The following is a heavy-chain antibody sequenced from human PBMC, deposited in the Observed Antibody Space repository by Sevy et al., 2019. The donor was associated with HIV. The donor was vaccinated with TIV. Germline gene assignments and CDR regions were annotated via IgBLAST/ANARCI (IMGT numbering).Heavy chain of an antibody. CDR3: EAITTAGRDY. V-gene: IGHV3-23*01. J-gene: IGHJ4*02. CDR2: ISGSGGYT. Sequence: GGSLRLSCAASGFIFSSYVMSWLRQAPGKGLEWVSSISGSGGYTYYADSVNGLFTISRDNSNNMLYLQMNSLRAEDTAIYYCEAITTAGRDYWGQGTLVTVSS. CDR1: GFIFSSYV. D-gene: IGHD1-1*01.